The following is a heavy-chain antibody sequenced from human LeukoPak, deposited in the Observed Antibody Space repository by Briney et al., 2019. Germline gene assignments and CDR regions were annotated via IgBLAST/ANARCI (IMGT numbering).Heavy chain of an antibody. V-gene: IGHV1-2*02. D-gene: IGHD3-3*01. J-gene: IGHJ4*02. CDR3: ARDPSTIFGVDQDDY. Sequence: GASVKVSCKASGYTFTGYYMHWVRQAPGQGLEWMGWINPNSGGTNYAQKFQGRVTMTRDTSISTAYMELSRLRSDDTAVYYCARDPSTIFGVDQDDYWGQGTLVTVSS. CDR2: INPNSGGT. CDR1: GYTFTGYY.